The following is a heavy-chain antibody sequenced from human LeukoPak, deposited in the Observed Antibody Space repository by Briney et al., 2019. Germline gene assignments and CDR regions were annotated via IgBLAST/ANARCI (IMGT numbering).Heavy chain of an antibody. D-gene: IGHD3-10*01. CDR1: GFTVSSNY. J-gene: IGHJ3*02. V-gene: IGHV3-7*01. CDR2: IKRDGSEK. CDR3: ARVYLSDAFDI. Sequence: GGSLRLSCAASGFTVSSNYMSWVRQAPGKGLEWVANIKRDGSEKYYVDSVKGRFTISRDNAKNSLYLQMNSLRAEDTAVYYCARVYLSDAFDIWGQGTMVTVSS.